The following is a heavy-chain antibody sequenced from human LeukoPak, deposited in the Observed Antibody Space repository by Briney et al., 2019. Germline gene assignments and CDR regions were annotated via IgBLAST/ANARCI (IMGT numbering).Heavy chain of an antibody. CDR2: IYSDGAT. Sequence: GGSLRLSCAASGFTFSSYAMSWVRQAPGKGLEWVSAIYSDGATFYADSVKGRFTISRDNAKNSLYLQMNSLRAEDTALYHCARSAKGIAAALPPNWWGQGTLVTVSS. CDR1: GFTFSSYA. D-gene: IGHD6-13*01. J-gene: IGHJ4*02. V-gene: IGHV3-23*05. CDR3: ARSAKGIAAALPPNW.